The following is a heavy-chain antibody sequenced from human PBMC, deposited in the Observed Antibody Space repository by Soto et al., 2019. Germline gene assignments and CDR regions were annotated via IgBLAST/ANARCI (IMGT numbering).Heavy chain of an antibody. CDR3: ARYDSSGYYWPYYYYGMDV. CDR2: ISSSSSYI. J-gene: IGHJ6*02. D-gene: IGHD3-22*01. CDR1: GFTFSTYS. V-gene: IGHV3-21*01. Sequence: PGGSLRLSWAASGFTFSTYSMNWVRQAPGKGLEWVSSISSSSSYIYYADSVRGRFTISRDNAKNSLYLQMNSLRAEDTAVYYCARYDSSGYYWPYYYYGMDVWGQGTTVTVSS.